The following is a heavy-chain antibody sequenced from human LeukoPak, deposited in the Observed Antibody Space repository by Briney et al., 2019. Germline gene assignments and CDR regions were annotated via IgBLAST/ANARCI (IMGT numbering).Heavy chain of an antibody. CDR2: IYYSGST. D-gene: IGHD1-26*01. J-gene: IGHJ6*03. Sequence: SETLSLTCTVSGGSISSSSYYWGWIRQPPGKGLEWIGSIYYSGSTYYNPSLKSRVTISVDTSKNQFSLKLSSVTAADTAVYYCARVSGSYYEYYYYYMDVWGKGTTVTVSS. CDR1: GGSISSSSYY. V-gene: IGHV4-39*07. CDR3: ARVSGSYYEYYYYYMDV.